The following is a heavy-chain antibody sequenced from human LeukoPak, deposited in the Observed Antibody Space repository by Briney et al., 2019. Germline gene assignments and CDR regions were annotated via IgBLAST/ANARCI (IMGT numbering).Heavy chain of an antibody. V-gene: IGHV3-30*02. J-gene: IGHJ4*02. CDR3: AKDLSPYQLPTTSIDY. CDR1: GFTFSSYG. D-gene: IGHD2-2*01. CDR2: IRYDGSNK. Sequence: PGGSLRLSCAASGFTFSSYGTHWVRQAPGKGLEWVAFIRYDGSNKYYADSVKGRFTISRDNSKNTLYLQMNSLRAEDTAVYYCAKDLSPYQLPTTSIDYWGQGTLVTVSS.